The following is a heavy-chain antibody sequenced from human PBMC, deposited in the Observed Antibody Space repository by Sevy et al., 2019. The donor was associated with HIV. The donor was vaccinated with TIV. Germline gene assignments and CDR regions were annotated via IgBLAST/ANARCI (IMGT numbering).Heavy chain of an antibody. J-gene: IGHJ5*02. Sequence: GPVQVSCKASGYTFTGYYMHWVRQAPGQGLEWMGWINPNSGGTNYAQKFQGWVTMTRDTSISTAYMELSRLRSDDTAVYYCARAYSGSYLPWFDPWGQGTLVTVSS. CDR2: INPNSGGT. V-gene: IGHV1-2*04. D-gene: IGHD1-26*01. CDR3: ARAYSGSYLPWFDP. CDR1: GYTFTGYY.